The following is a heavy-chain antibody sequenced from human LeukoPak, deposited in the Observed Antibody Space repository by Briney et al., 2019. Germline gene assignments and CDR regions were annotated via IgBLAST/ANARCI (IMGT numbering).Heavy chain of an antibody. J-gene: IGHJ4*02. D-gene: IGHD4-17*01. CDR3: AREGTTGNLYYFDY. CDR2: ISYDGSNK. Sequence: PGGSLRLSCAASGFTFSSYGMHWVRQAPGKGLEWVAVISYDGSNKYYADSVKGRFTISRDNSKNTLYLQMNSLRAEDTAVYYCAREGTTGNLYYFDYWGQGTLVTVSS. CDR1: GFTFSSYG. V-gene: IGHV3-30*19.